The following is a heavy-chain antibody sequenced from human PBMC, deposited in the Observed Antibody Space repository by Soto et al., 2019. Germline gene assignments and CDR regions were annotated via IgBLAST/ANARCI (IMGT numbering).Heavy chain of an antibody. V-gene: IGHV3-23*01. CDR1: GFTFSSHA. Sequence: TGGSLRLSCAASGFTFSSHAMGLLRQAPGTGPEWVAFVDGSGGDTSYADSVKGRFTISRDNSDNSLFLDMNSLRAEDTGRYFCAKEIFAAAYAATSAFDLWGQGTLVTVSS. CDR2: VDGSGGDT. CDR3: AKEIFAAAYAATSAFDL. J-gene: IGHJ4*02. D-gene: IGHD2-8*01.